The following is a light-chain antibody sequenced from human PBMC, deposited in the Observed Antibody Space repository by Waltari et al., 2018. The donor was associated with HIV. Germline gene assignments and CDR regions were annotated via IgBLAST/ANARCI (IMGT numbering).Light chain of an antibody. CDR2: QDN. J-gene: IGLJ3*02. Sequence: SFELTQPPSVSVSPGQTASITCSGDQLGNKYACWYQQKPGQSLVLVIYQDNKRPSGIPQRFSGSNSGNTATLTISGTQAMDEADYYCQAWDSSNVVFGGGTKLTVL. V-gene: IGLV3-1*01. CDR1: QLGNKY. CDR3: QAWDSSNVV.